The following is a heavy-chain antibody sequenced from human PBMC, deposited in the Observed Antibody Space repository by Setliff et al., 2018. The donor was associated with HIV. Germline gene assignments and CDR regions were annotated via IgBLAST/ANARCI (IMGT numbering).Heavy chain of an antibody. V-gene: IGHV4-39*01. Sequence: LSLTCSVSGGSVIKDNFYWGWIRQAPAKGLEWIGTLYDTGRTYYNPPLKSRVSIFVDTTKNELSLNLRSVTAADTAVYFCVNSGYDGDYYYYYMDVWGKGTTVTVSS. J-gene: IGHJ6*03. CDR2: LYDTGRT. D-gene: IGHD5-12*01. CDR1: GGSVIKDNFY. CDR3: VNSGYDGDYYYYYMDV.